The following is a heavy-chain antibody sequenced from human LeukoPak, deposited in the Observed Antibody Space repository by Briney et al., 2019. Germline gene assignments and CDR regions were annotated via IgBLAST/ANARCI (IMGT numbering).Heavy chain of an antibody. CDR1: GFTFDDYG. J-gene: IGHJ6*03. CDR3: ARVPYYYGSGSYYKRGYYYYYMDV. Sequence: GGSLRLSCAASGFTFDDYGMSWVRQAPGKGLEWVSGINWNGGSTGYADSVKGRFTISRDNAKNSLYLQMNSLRAEDTALYHCARVPYYYGSGSYYKRGYYYYYMDVWGKGTTVTISS. CDR2: INWNGGST. D-gene: IGHD3-10*01. V-gene: IGHV3-20*01.